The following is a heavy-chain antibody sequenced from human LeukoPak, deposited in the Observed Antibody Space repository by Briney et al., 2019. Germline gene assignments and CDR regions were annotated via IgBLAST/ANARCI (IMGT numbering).Heavy chain of an antibody. D-gene: IGHD1-26*01. V-gene: IGHV4-34*01. CDR2: INHSGST. CDR3: ARSNSGSYVLDY. J-gene: IGHJ4*02. Sequence: SETLSLTCAVYGGSLSGYYWSWIRQPPGKGLEWIGEINHSGSTNYNPSLKSRVTISVDTSKNQFSLKLSSVTAADTAVYYCARSNSGSYVLDYWGQGTLVTVSS. CDR1: GGSLSGYY.